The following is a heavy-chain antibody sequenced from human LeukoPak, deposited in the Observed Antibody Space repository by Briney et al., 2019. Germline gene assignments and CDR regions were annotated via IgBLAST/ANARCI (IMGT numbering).Heavy chain of an antibody. CDR2: ISAYNGNT. Sequence: ASVKVSCEASGYTFTSYGISWVRQAPGQGLEWMGWISAYNGNTNYAQKLQGRVTMTTDTSTSTAYMELRSLRSDDTAVYYCARVLYYYGSGPNWFDPWGQGTLVTVSS. J-gene: IGHJ5*02. CDR1: GYTFTSYG. D-gene: IGHD3-10*01. V-gene: IGHV1-18*01. CDR3: ARVLYYYGSGPNWFDP.